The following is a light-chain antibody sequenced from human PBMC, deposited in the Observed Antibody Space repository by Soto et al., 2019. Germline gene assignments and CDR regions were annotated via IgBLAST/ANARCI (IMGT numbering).Light chain of an antibody. CDR2: DVI. CDR1: SSDVGGYDY. J-gene: IGLJ1*01. CDR3: SSYTRSSISV. V-gene: IGLV2-14*01. Sequence: QSALTQPASVSGSPGQSITISCTGTSSDVGGYDYVSWYQQHPGKAPTLLIYDVINRPSGVSFRFSGSKSGNTASLTISGLQAEDEGEYYCSSYTRSSISVFGTGTKLTVL.